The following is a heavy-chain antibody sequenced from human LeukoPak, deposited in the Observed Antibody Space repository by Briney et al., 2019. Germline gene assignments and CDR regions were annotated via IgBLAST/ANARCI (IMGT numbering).Heavy chain of an antibody. Sequence: PGGSLRLSCAASGFTFSSYNMNWVRQAPGKGLEWVSSISSSSSYIYYADPVKGRFTISSDNTNNSLYPQMNSLRAEDTAEYYCARDRDVSIQIDYWGQGTLVTVSS. CDR3: ARDRDVSIQIDY. CDR2: ISSSSSYI. J-gene: IGHJ4*02. CDR1: GFTFSSYN. V-gene: IGHV3-21*01. D-gene: IGHD6-6*01.